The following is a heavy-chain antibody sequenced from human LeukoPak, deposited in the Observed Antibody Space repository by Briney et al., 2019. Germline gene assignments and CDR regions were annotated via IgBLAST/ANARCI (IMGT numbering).Heavy chain of an antibody. CDR2: IKEDGSEK. J-gene: IGHJ5*01. CDR3: ARVYCSGGSCYKSNWFDS. V-gene: IGHV3-7*05. CDR1: GFTFSSFW. D-gene: IGHD2-15*01. Sequence: PGGPLRLSCAASGFTFSSFWMSWVRQAPGKGLEWVANIKEDGSEKYYVDSVKGRFTISSDNAKNSLFLQMISLRAEDTAVYYCARVYCSGGSCYKSNWFDSWGQGTLVTVSS.